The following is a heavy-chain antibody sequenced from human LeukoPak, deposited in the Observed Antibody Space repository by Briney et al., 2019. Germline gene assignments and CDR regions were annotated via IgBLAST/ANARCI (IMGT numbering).Heavy chain of an antibody. CDR3: YVHHYYYYMDV. CDR1: GFTFSSYW. D-gene: IGHD3-16*01. CDR2: IDGDGTTT. Sequence: GGSLRLSCAASGFTFSSYWMHWVRQAPGKGLVWVSRIDGDGTTTNYADSVKGRFTISRDNAKNTLYLQINSLSAEDTAVYYCYVHHYYYYMDVWGKGTTVTVSS. J-gene: IGHJ6*03. V-gene: IGHV3-74*01.